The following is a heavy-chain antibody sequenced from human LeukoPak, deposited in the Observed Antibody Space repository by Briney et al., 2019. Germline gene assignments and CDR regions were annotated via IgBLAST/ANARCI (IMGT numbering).Heavy chain of an antibody. Sequence: PGGSLRLSCAASGFTFSSYGMHWVRQAPGKGLEWVAVISYDGSNKYYADSVKGRFTISRDNSKNTLYLQMNSLRAEDTAVYYCASDQGYCSGGSCCSILDYWGQGTLVTVSS. J-gene: IGHJ4*02. CDR3: ASDQGYCSGGSCCSILDY. CDR1: GFTFSSYG. D-gene: IGHD2-15*01. V-gene: IGHV3-30*03. CDR2: ISYDGSNK.